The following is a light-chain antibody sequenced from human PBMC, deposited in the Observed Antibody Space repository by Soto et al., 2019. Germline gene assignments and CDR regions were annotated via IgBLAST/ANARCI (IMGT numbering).Light chain of an antibody. V-gene: IGKV3-20*01. Sequence: EIVLTQSPGTLSLSPGERATLSCRAGQSISSNYLAWYQQKPGQAPRLLIYGASTRATGIPDRFSGSGSGTDFTLTINRLEPEDFAVYYCQQYGSSPTTFGQGTKVDIK. J-gene: IGKJ1*01. CDR1: QSISSNY. CDR2: GAS. CDR3: QQYGSSPTT.